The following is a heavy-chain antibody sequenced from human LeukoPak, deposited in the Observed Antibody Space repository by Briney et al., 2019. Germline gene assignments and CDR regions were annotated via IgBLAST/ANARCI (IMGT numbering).Heavy chain of an antibody. V-gene: IGHV3-11*04. Sequence: PGGSLRLSCAASGFTFSDYYMSWIRQAPGKGLERVSYISSSGSTIYYADSVKGRFTISRDNAKNSLYLQMNSLRAEDTAVYYCASGLYDFWSGYLDYWGQGTLVTVSS. D-gene: IGHD3-3*01. CDR3: ASGLYDFWSGYLDY. J-gene: IGHJ4*02. CDR2: ISSSGSTI. CDR1: GFTFSDYY.